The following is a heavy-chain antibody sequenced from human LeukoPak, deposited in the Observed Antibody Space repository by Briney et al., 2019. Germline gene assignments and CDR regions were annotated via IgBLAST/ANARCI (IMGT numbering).Heavy chain of an antibody. V-gene: IGHV3-30-3*01. J-gene: IGHJ4*02. CDR3: ARDFFPIVDSTWYEIGY. Sequence: GGSLRLSCAASGFTFNDYAMYWVRQTPGKGLEWVALISYDGYDKSYADSVRGRFTISRDNSKNTLYLQMDSLRSEDTAVYYCARDFFPIVDSTWYEIGYWGQGTLVTVSS. CDR1: GFTFNDYA. D-gene: IGHD6-13*01. CDR2: ISYDGYDK.